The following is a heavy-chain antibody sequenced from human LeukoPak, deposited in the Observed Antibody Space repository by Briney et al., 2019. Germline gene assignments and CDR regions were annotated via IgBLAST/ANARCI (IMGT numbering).Heavy chain of an antibody. CDR1: GGTFSSYA. V-gene: IGHV1-69*05. D-gene: IGHD6-19*01. Sequence: SVKVSCKASGGTFSSYAISLVRQAPGQGLEWMGRIIPIFGTANYAQKFQGRVTITTDESTSTAYMELSSLRSEDTAVYYCARDHGSSGWYNYWGQGTLVTVSS. J-gene: IGHJ4*02. CDR2: IIPIFGTA. CDR3: ARDHGSSGWYNY.